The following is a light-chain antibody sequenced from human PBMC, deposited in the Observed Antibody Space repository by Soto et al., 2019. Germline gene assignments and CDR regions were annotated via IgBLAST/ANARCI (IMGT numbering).Light chain of an antibody. CDR1: QSISSW. J-gene: IGKJ4*01. V-gene: IGKV1-5*01. CDR2: DAS. Sequence: DIQMTQSPSTLSASVGDRVTITCRASQSISSWLAWYQQKPGKAPNLLIFDASSLESGVPSRVSGSGSGTDFTLTISSLRPDDSATYYCQQYNSFSITFGGGTKVEIK. CDR3: QQYNSFSIT.